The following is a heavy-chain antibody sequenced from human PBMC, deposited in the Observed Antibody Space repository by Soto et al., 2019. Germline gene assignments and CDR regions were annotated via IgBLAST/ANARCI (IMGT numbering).Heavy chain of an antibody. J-gene: IGHJ6*02. CDR2: IYYSGST. Sequence: QVQLQESGPGLVKPSQTLSLTCTVSGGSISSGGYYWSWIRQHPGKGLEWLGYIYYSGSTYYNPSLRSRVTISVDTSKNQFSLKLGSLTAADTAVYYCARAPFKYGSGSYPYGMDVWGQGTTVTVSS. D-gene: IGHD3-10*01. CDR1: GGSISSGGYY. V-gene: IGHV4-31*03. CDR3: ARAPFKYGSGSYPYGMDV.